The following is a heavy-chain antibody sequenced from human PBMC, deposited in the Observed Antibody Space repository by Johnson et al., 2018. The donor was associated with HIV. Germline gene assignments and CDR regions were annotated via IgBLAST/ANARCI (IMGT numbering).Heavy chain of an antibody. D-gene: IGHD4-17*01. V-gene: IGHV3-30*02. CDR2: IRYDGSNK. CDR3: AKEGIIPTAASVGPPVDLDI. J-gene: IGHJ3*02. Sequence: QVQLVESGGGLVKPGGSLRLSCAASGFTFSDCYMSWIRQAPGKGLEWVAFIRYDGSNKYYADSVKGRFPISRDNSKNTLYLQMNSLRAEDTAVYYCAKEGIIPTAASVGPPVDLDIWGQGTMVTVSS. CDR1: GFTFSDCY.